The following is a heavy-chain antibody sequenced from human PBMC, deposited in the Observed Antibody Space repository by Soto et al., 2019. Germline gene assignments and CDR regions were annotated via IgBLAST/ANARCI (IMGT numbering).Heavy chain of an antibody. CDR3: AKFEKAVSRYSSGWYSNFDY. D-gene: IGHD6-19*01. CDR1: GFTFSSYA. J-gene: IGHJ4*02. Sequence: GGSLRLSCAASGFTFSSYAMSWVRQAPGKGLEWVSAISGSGGSTYYADSVKGRFTISRDNSKNTLYLQMNSLRAEDTAVYYCAKFEKAVSRYSSGWYSNFDYWGQGTLVTVSS. V-gene: IGHV3-23*01. CDR2: ISGSGGST.